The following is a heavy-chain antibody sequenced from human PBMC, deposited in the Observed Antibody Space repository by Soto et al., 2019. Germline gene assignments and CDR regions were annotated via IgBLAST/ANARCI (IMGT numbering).Heavy chain of an antibody. D-gene: IGHD6-19*01. CDR1: GDSVSSNSAD. Sequence: PSQTLSLTCAISGDSVSSNSADWNWIRQSPSRGLEWLGRTAYRSSWYNDYAGSVKSRISINSDTSKSQFSLELNSVTPEDTAVYYCARSLAGALDIWGQGTMVTVSS. CDR2: TAYRSSWYN. J-gene: IGHJ3*02. CDR3: ARSLAGALDI. V-gene: IGHV6-1*01.